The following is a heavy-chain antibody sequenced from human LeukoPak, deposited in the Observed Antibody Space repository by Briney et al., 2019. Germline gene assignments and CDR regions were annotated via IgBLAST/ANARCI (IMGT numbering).Heavy chain of an antibody. V-gene: IGHV3-21*01. CDR2: ISSSSSYI. Sequence: GGSLRLSCAASGFTFSSYSMNWVRQALGKGLEWVSSISSSSSYIYYADSVKGRFTISRDNAKNSLYLQMNSLRAEDTAVYYCARVDGCSSTSCYGKSYFDYWGQGTLVTVSS. D-gene: IGHD2-2*01. J-gene: IGHJ4*02. CDR1: GFTFSSYS. CDR3: ARVDGCSSTSCYGKSYFDY.